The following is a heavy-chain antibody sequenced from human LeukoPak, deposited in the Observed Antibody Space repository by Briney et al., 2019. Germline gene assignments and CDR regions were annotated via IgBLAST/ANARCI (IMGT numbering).Heavy chain of an antibody. Sequence: GGSLRLSCAASGFTVSSNYMSWVRQAPGKGLEWVSVIYSGGSTYYADSVKGRFTISRHNSKNTLYLQMNSLRAEDTAVHYCARDPSGSQDAFDIWGQGTMVTVSS. CDR2: IYSGGST. D-gene: IGHD1-26*01. V-gene: IGHV3-53*04. CDR3: ARDPSGSQDAFDI. CDR1: GFTVSSNY. J-gene: IGHJ3*02.